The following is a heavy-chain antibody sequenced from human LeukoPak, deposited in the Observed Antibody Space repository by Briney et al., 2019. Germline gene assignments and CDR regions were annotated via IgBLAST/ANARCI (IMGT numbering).Heavy chain of an antibody. V-gene: IGHV4-34*01. J-gene: IGHJ6*02. CDR2: INHSGST. CDR1: GGSLSGYY. CDR3: ARGLSIAARPYYYYYYGMDV. D-gene: IGHD6-6*01. Sequence: PSEALSLTCAVYGGSLSGYYWSWIRQPPGKGLEWIGEINHSGSTNYNPSLKSRVTISVDTSKNQFSLKLSSVTAADTAVYYCARGLSIAARPYYYYYYGMDVWGQGTTVTVSS.